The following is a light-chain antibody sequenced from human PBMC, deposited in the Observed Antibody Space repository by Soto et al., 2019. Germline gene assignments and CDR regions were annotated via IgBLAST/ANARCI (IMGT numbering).Light chain of an antibody. CDR2: DAY. V-gene: IGKV3-11*01. CDR1: QSLSSSQ. Sequence: VLTQSPGTLSFSEGESATLSCRGSQSLSSSQLAWYQQKPGQAPRLIIYDAYNRATGIPARFSGSGSGTDFTLTISSLEPEDFAVYYCQQSSNWPPITCGQGTRLEIK. J-gene: IGKJ5*01. CDR3: QQSSNWPPIT.